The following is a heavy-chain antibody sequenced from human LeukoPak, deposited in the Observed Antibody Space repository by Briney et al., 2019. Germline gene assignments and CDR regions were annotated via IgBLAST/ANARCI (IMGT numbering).Heavy chain of an antibody. CDR2: ISSSSSYI. CDR1: GFTFSSYS. J-gene: IGHJ5*02. D-gene: IGHD4-17*01. CDR3: ARNYGDSRPDWFDP. Sequence: PGGSLRLSCAASGFTFSSYSMNWVRQAPGKGLEWVSSISSSSSYIYYADSVRGRFTISRDHDKNSLYLPMNRLRAEDTAVYYCARNYGDSRPDWFDPWGQGTLVTVSS. V-gene: IGHV3-21*01.